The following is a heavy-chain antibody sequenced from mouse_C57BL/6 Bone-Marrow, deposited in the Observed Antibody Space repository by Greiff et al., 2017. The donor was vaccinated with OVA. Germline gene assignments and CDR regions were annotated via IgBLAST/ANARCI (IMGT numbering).Heavy chain of an antibody. V-gene: IGHV1-84*01. J-gene: IGHJ2*01. D-gene: IGHD1-1*01. Sequence: QVQLQQSGPELVKPGASVKISCKASGYTFTDYYINWVKQRPGQGLEWIGWIYPGSGNTKYNEKFKGKATLTVNKSSSTAYMELRSLTSEDSAVYYCARWRYYGSSYYYFDYWGQGTTLTVSS. CDR1: GYTFTDYY. CDR2: IYPGSGNT. CDR3: ARWRYYGSSYYYFDY.